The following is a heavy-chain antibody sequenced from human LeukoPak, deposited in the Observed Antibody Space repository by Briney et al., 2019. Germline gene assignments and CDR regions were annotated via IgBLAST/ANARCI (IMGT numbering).Heavy chain of an antibody. CDR3: ARGYCSGGSCYSYYYYNYMDV. CDR2: IYYSGST. Sequence: SETLSLTCTVSGGSISSYYWSWIRQPPGKGLEWIGYIYYSGSTNYNPSLKSRVTISVDTSKNQFSLKLSSVTAADTAVYYCARGYCSGGSCYSYYYYNYMDVWGIGTTVTVSS. J-gene: IGHJ6*03. D-gene: IGHD2-15*01. CDR1: GGSISSYY. V-gene: IGHV4-59*12.